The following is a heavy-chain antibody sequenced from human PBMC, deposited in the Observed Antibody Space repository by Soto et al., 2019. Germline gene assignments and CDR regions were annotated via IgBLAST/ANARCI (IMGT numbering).Heavy chain of an antibody. CDR1: GGTFSSYT. V-gene: IGHV1-69*02. CDR2: IIPIIAIA. CDR3: AKVGRDDGYY. J-gene: IGHJ4*02. D-gene: IGHD1-26*01. Sequence: QVQLVQSGAEVKKPGSSVKVSCRASGGTFSSYTISWVRQAPGQGLEWMGRIIPIIAIANYAQKVQGRVTITADESTSTAYMELSSLRPEDTAVYYCAKVGRDDGYYWGQGTLVTVSS.